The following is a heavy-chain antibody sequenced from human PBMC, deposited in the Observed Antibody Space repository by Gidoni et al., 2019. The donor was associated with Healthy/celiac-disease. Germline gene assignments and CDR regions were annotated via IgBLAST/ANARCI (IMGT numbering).Heavy chain of an antibody. CDR3: ASFTPQYSSSWQHRGSISNIYYYYGMDV. D-gene: IGHD6-13*01. V-gene: IGHV4-34*01. CDR2: INHSGST. CDR1: GGSFSGYY. Sequence: QVQLQQWGAGLLKPSETLSLTCAVYGGSFSGYYWSWIRQPPGKGLEWIGEINHSGSTNYNPSLKSRVTISVDTSKNQFSLKLSSVTAADTAVYYCASFTPQYSSSWQHRGSISNIYYYYGMDVWGQGTTVTVSS. J-gene: IGHJ6*02.